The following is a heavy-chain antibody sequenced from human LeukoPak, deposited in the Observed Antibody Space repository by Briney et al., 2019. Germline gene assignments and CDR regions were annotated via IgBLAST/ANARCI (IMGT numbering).Heavy chain of an antibody. J-gene: IGHJ2*01. CDR3: AREQAYCGGDCYPRYFDL. CDR2: IYYSGST. CDR1: GGSMSSYY. Sequence: PSETLSLTCTVSGGSMSSYYWSWIRQPPGKGLEWIAYIYYSGSTNYNPSLKSRVTISVDTSKNQFSLRLNSVTAADTAVYYCAREQAYCGGDCYPRYFDLWGRGTLVTVSS. V-gene: IGHV4-59*01. D-gene: IGHD2-21*02.